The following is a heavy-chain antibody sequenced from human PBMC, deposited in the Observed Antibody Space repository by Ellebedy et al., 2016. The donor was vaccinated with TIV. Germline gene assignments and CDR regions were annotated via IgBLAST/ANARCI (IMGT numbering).Heavy chain of an antibody. J-gene: IGHJ6*02. V-gene: IGHV1-46*01. CDR3: ARGGGSRLSHYYGMDV. CDR1: GYTFTSYY. D-gene: IGHD3-10*01. Sequence: ASVKVSXKASGYTFTSYYMHWVRQAPGQGLEWMGIINPSGGSTSYAQKFQGRVTMTRDTSTSTVYMELSSLRSEDTAVYYCARGGGSRLSHYYGMDVWGQGTTVTVSS. CDR2: INPSGGST.